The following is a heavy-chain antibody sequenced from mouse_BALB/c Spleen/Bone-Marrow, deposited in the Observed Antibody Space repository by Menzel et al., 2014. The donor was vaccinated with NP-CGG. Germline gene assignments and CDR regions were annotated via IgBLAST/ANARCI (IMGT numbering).Heavy chain of an antibody. J-gene: IGHJ3*01. D-gene: IGHD2-4*01. Sequence: EVQLHQSGPVLARPGASVKMSCKASGYTFINYWMHWVKLRPGPGLEWIGAIYPGNSDTSYNQKFKAKAKLTAVTSTSTAYMELSSLTNEDSAVYYCTCFYYDYDGLGWFAYWGQGTLVTVSA. CDR3: TCFYYDYDGLGWFAY. CDR1: GYTFINYW. CDR2: IYPGNSDT. V-gene: IGHV1-5*01.